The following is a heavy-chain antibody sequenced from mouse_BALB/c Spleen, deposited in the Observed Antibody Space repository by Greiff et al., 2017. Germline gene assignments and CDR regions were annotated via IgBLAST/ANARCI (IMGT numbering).Heavy chain of an antibody. J-gene: IGHJ4*01. V-gene: IGHV14-3*02. CDR3: ARSSYYYGSSYYYAMDY. CDR1: GFNIKDTY. Sequence: EVQLQQSGAELVKPGASVKLSCTASGFNIKDTYMHWVKQRPEQGLEWIGRIDPANGNTKYDPKFQGKATITADTSSNTAYLQLSSLTSEDTAVYYCARSSYYYGSSYYYAMDYWGQGTSVTVSS. CDR2: IDPANGNT. D-gene: IGHD1-1*01.